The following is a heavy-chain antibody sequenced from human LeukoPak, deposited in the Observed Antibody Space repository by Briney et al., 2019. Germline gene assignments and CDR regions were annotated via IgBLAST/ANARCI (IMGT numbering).Heavy chain of an antibody. Sequence: AGGSLRLSCAASGFTFSSYAMHWVRQAPGKGLEWVAVISYDGRNKYYADSVKGRFSISRDNSKSTLYLQMNSLRVEDTAVYYCARDGYDLDTPIVSTIFDYWGQGTLVTVSS. D-gene: IGHD5-18*01. J-gene: IGHJ4*02. CDR2: ISYDGRNK. CDR3: ARDGYDLDTPIVSTIFDY. V-gene: IGHV3-30*04. CDR1: GFTFSSYA.